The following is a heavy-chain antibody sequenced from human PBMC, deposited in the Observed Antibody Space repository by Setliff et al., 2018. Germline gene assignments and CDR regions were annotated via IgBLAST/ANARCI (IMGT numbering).Heavy chain of an antibody. D-gene: IGHD3-22*01. CDR2: IIPVFRTA. J-gene: IGHJ4*02. CDR3: ARDTRDKYDASGYYLSLDS. Sequence: KVSCKASGGSFRSDGFNWVRQAPGRGLEWMGRIIPVFRTAKYAQKFQGRVTISADESTRTAYMELSSLRFEDTAVYYCARDTRDKYDASGYYLSLDSWGQGTPVTVSS. V-gene: IGHV1-69*15. CDR1: GGSFRSDG.